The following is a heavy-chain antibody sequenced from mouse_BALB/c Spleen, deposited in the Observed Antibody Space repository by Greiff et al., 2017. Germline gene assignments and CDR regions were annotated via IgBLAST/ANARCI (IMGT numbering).Heavy chain of an antibody. CDR1: GFTFSSYA. V-gene: IGHV5-6-5*01. D-gene: IGHD1-1*01. CDR2: ISSGGST. Sequence: VQLKESGGGLVKPGGSLKLSCAASGFTFSSYAMSWVRQTPEKRLEWVASISSGGSTYYPDSVKGRFTISRDNARNILYLQMSSLRSEDTAMYYCARGHGTTVVAPFAYWGQGTLVTVSA. CDR3: ARGHGTTVVAPFAY. J-gene: IGHJ3*01.